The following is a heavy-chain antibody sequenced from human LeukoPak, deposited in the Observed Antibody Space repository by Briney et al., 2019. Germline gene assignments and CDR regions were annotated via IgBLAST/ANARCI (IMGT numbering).Heavy chain of an antibody. CDR3: ARSIVVVPRGGNDAFDI. D-gene: IGHD2-2*01. CDR2: INPNSGGT. CDR1: GYTFTGYY. J-gene: IGHJ3*02. V-gene: IGHV1-2*06. Sequence: ASVKVSCKASGYTFTGYYIHWVRQAPGQGLEWMGRINPNSGGTKYAQKFQGRVTMTRDTSISTAYMELSRLRSDDTAVYYCARSIVVVPRGGNDAFDIWGQGTVVTVSS.